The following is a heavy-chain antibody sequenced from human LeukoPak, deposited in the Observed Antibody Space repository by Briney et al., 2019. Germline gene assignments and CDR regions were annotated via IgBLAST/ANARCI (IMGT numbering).Heavy chain of an antibody. CDR3: TKLSSGRTFDI. CDR2: INTDESKI. V-gene: IGHV3-74*01. CDR1: GFTFSSHW. D-gene: IGHD3-10*01. Sequence: GGSLRLSCAASGFTFSSHWIHWVRQTPGKGLVWVSRINTDESKINHADSVKGRFTISRDNSKNTLDLQVNSLRAEDTAVYYCTKLSSGRTFDIWGQGTMVTVSS. J-gene: IGHJ3*02.